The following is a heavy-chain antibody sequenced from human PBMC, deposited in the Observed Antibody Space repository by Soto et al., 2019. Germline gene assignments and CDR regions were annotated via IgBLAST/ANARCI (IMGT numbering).Heavy chain of an antibody. CDR3: ASTYYDILTGYYYYYYYGMDV. CDR1: GGTFSGYA. Sequence: QVQLVQSGAEVKKPGSSVKVSCKASGGTFSGYAISWVRQAPGQGLEWMGGIIPIFGTANYAQKFQGRVTITADKSTSTAYMELSSLRSEDTAVYYCASTYYDILTGYYYYYYYGMDVWGQGTTVTVSS. V-gene: IGHV1-69*06. D-gene: IGHD3-9*01. CDR2: IIPIFGTA. J-gene: IGHJ6*02.